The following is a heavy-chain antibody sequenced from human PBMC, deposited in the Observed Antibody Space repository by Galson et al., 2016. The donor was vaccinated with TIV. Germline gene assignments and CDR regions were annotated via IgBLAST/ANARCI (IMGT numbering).Heavy chain of an antibody. D-gene: IGHD3-10*01. V-gene: IGHV3-30*02. J-gene: IGHJ4*02. CDR3: ERGRGINGGFYFDY. CDR2: IRSDGSKK. CDR1: RFPFSNFP. Sequence: SLRLSCAASRFPFSNFPMHWVRQAPGKGLDWVAFIRSDGSKKYADSVAGRFATSRANSKNTVYLQMNSLKPEDPALYFCERGRGINGGFYFDYWGRGTLVTVSS.